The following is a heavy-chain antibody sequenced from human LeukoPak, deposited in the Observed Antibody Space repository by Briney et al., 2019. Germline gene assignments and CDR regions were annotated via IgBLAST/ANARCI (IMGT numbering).Heavy chain of an antibody. D-gene: IGHD6-13*01. J-gene: IGHJ4*02. V-gene: IGHV4-34*01. CDR1: GGSFSGYY. CDR3: ARRVYFDY. Sequence: LETLSLTCAVYGGSFSGYYWSWLRQPPGKGLEWIGEINHSGSTNYNPSLRSRVTISVDTSKNQFSLKLSSVTAADTAVYYCARRVYFDYWGQGTLVTVSS. CDR2: INHSGST.